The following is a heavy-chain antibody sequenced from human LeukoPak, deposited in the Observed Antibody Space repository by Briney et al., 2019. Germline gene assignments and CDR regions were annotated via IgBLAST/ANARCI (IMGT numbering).Heavy chain of an antibody. CDR1: GGSISSYY. V-gene: IGHV4-59*01. CDR2: IYYSGST. J-gene: IGHJ4*02. Sequence: SETLSLTCTVPGGSISSYYWSWIRQPPGKGLEWIGYIYYSGSTNYNPSLKSRVTISVDTSKNQFSLKLSSVTAADTAVYYCARGTAMVKTHPFDYWGQGTLVTVSS. CDR3: ARGTAMVKTHPFDY. D-gene: IGHD5-18*01.